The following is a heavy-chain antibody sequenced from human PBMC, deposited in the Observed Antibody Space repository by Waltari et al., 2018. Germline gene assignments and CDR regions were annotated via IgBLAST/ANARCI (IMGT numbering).Heavy chain of an antibody. J-gene: IGHJ6*03. D-gene: IGHD3-3*01. CDR2: IYSGGST. V-gene: IGHV3-23*03. CDR1: GFTFSNAW. CDR3: AKDLLRFLEWLPRGYYYYYMDV. Sequence: EVQLVESGGGLVKPGGSLRLSCTASGFTFSNAWMSWVRQAPGKGLEWVSVIYSGGSTYYADSVKGRFTISRDNSKNTLYLQMNSLRAEDTAVYYCAKDLLRFLEWLPRGYYYYYMDVWGKGTTVTVSS.